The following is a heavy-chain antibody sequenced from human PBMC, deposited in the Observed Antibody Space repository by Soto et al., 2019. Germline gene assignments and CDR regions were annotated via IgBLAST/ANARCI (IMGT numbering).Heavy chain of an antibody. CDR2: IYYSGST. CDR1: GGSISSSSYY. D-gene: IGHD6-13*01. V-gene: IGHV4-39*01. Sequence: PSETLSLTCTVSGGSISSSSYYWGWIRQPPGKGLEWIGSIYYSGSTYYNPSLKSRVTIPVDTSKNQFSLKLSSVTAADTAVYYCASHYSSSWPMFDYWGQGTLVTVSS. CDR3: ASHYSSSWPMFDY. J-gene: IGHJ4*02.